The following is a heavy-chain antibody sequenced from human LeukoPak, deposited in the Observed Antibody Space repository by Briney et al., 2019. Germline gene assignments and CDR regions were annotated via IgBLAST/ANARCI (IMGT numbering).Heavy chain of an antibody. Sequence: GGSLRLSCAASGFTVSSNYMNWVRQASGKGLEWVSVIYSGGSTYYADSVKGRFTISRDNSKSTLYLQVNSLRAEDTAVYYCARVGSLVRGVMGGTIDYWGQGTLVTVSS. CDR1: GFTVSSNY. CDR2: IYSGGST. V-gene: IGHV3-53*05. D-gene: IGHD3-10*01. J-gene: IGHJ4*02. CDR3: ARVGSLVRGVMGGTIDY.